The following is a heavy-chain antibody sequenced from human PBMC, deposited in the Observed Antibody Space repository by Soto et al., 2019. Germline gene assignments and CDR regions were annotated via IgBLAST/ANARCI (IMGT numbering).Heavy chain of an antibody. CDR3: AKGLLNGRWYAAD. Sequence: GGSLRLSCETSGFTFSNCVMTWLRQPPGKRLEWVSVITTNGHADYADSVKGRFTISRDNSKNTVYLQMNSLRAEDTAVYYCAKGLLNGRWYAADWGQGTLVTVSS. D-gene: IGHD6-13*01. J-gene: IGHJ4*02. CDR1: GFTFSNCV. V-gene: IGHV3-23*01. CDR2: ITTNGHA.